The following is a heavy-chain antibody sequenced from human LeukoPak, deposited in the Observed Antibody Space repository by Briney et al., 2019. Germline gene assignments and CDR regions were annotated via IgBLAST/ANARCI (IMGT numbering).Heavy chain of an antibody. V-gene: IGHV3-30*02. Sequence: PGRSLRLSCAASGFTFSSYGMHWVRQAPGKGLEWVAFIRYDGSNKYYADSVKGRFTISRDNSKNTLYLQMNSLRAEDTAVYYCVRQGDGYCTSSNCLYSFDSWGQGTLVTVSS. CDR3: VRQGDGYCTSSNCLYSFDS. J-gene: IGHJ4*02. CDR2: IRYDGSNK. D-gene: IGHD2-2*03. CDR1: GFTFSSYG.